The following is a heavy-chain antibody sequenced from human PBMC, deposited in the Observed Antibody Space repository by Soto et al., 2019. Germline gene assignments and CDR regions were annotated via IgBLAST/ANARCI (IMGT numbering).Heavy chain of an antibody. CDR2: IYYSGST. D-gene: IGHD3-10*01. CDR3: AREDYFGSGTYYN. CDR1: GGSISSGGYY. V-gene: IGHV4-31*03. J-gene: IGHJ4*02. Sequence: SETLSLTCTVSGGSISSGGYYWSWIRQHPGKGLEWIGYIYYSGSTYYNPSLKSRVTISVDTSKNQFSLKLSSVTAADTAVYYCAREDYFGSGTYYNWGQGTLVTVSS.